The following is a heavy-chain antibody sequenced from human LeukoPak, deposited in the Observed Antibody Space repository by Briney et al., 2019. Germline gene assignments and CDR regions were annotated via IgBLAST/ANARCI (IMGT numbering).Heavy chain of an antibody. CDR1: GFTFTSYA. V-gene: IGHV3-21*01. CDR3: ARDDYSDSPTYYNGMDV. D-gene: IGHD4/OR15-4a*01. J-gene: IGHJ6*02. Sequence: GGALRLSCAASGFTFTSYAMNWVRQAPGKGLEWVSSMSGIGGFVHYADSVKGRFTISRDNARSSLFLQMTSLRAEDTAVYFCARDDYSDSPTYYNGMDVWGQGTAVTVSS. CDR2: MSGIGGFV.